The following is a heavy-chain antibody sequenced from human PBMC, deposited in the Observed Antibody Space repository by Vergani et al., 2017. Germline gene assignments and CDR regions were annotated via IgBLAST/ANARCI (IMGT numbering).Heavy chain of an antibody. CDR2: IYYSGSP. Sequence: QVQLQESGPGLVKPSQTLSLTCTVSGGSISSSSYYWGWIRQPPGKGLEWIGSIYYSGSPYYNPSLKSRVTISVDTSKNQFSLKLSSVTAADTAVYYCARQGGFWSGVPSNYYMDVWGKGTTVTVSS. V-gene: IGHV4-39*01. CDR3: ARQGGFWSGVPSNYYMDV. CDR1: GGSISSSSYY. D-gene: IGHD3-3*01. J-gene: IGHJ6*03.